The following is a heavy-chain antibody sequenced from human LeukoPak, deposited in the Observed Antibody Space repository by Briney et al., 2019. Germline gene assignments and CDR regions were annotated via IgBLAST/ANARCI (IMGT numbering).Heavy chain of an antibody. CDR2: INQDGSEK. J-gene: IGHJ3*02. CDR1: GFTFSRNW. CDR3: ARVGSGNFLGAFDI. Sequence: GGSLRLSCAASGFTFSRNWMIWVRQAPGKRLEWVANINQDGSEKYYVDSVKGRFTISRDNAKNSLFLQMNSLRAEDTAIYYCARVGSGNFLGAFDIWGQGTMVTVSS. D-gene: IGHD1-26*01. V-gene: IGHV3-7*03.